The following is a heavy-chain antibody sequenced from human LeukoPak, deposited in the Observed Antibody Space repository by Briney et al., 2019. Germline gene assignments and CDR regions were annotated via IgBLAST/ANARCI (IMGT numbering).Heavy chain of an antibody. CDR3: AKLHNLNCDY. V-gene: IGHV3-23*01. Sequence: GGSLRLSCAASGFTFSDYAMSWVRQAPGKGLEWVSTISGSGGSTYYADSVKGRFTISRDSSKNALYLQMNNLRPEDTAVYYCAKLHNLNCDYWGLGTLVTVSS. J-gene: IGHJ4*02. D-gene: IGHD1-14*01. CDR1: GFTFSDYA. CDR2: ISGSGGST.